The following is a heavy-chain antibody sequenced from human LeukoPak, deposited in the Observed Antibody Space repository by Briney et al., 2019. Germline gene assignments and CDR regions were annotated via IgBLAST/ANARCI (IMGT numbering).Heavy chain of an antibody. CDR2: INPNSGGT. CDR1: GYTFTVYY. J-gene: IGHJ5*02. Sequence: GASVKVSCKASGYTFTVYYMHWVRQAPGQGLEWMGWINPNSGGTNYAQKFQGRVTMTRDTSISTAYMELSRLRSDDTAVYYCARDLLSEVLTNWFDPWGQGTLVTVSS. CDR3: ARDLLSEVLTNWFDP. V-gene: IGHV1-2*02. D-gene: IGHD2-8*01.